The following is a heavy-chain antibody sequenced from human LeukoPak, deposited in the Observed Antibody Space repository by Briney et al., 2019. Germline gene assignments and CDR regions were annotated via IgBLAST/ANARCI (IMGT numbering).Heavy chain of an antibody. CDR2: VCPGDSHT. J-gene: IGHJ5*01. CDR3: VRTPTCSSGSCYPNWFDS. V-gene: IGHV5-51*01. D-gene: IGHD2-15*01. CDR1: GYIFTNNW. Sequence: GESLKISCQGSGYIFTNNWIGWVRHMPGKGLDWMAIVCPGDSHTKYNPSFQGQVTISADKSSSTAYLQWISLRASDTAIYYCVRTPTCSSGSCYPNWFDSWGQGTLVTVSS.